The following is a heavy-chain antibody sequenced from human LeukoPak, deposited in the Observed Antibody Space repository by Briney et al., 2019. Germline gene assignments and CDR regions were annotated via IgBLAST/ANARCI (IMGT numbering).Heavy chain of an antibody. D-gene: IGHD3-10*02. CDR3: ARCSGYGMDV. J-gene: IGHJ6*02. CDR1: GFTFSSYA. Sequence: GGSLRLSCAASGFTFSSYAMHWVRQAPGKGLEWVAVMSFDGTHIYYADSVKGRFTISRDNSKNTLYLQMNSLRAEDTAVYYYARCSGYGMDVWGQGTTVTVSS. CDR2: MSFDGTHI. V-gene: IGHV3-30-3*01.